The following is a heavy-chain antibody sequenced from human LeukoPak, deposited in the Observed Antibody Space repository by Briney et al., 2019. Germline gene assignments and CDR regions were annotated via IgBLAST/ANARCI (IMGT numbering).Heavy chain of an antibody. Sequence: ASVKVSCKAPGYTFTSYYMHWVRQAPGQGLEWMGIINPSGGSTSYAQKFQGRVTMTRDTSTSTVYMELSSLRSEDTAVYYCARDREKRLAAVTTYWFDPWGQGTPVTVSS. CDR1: GYTFTSYY. CDR2: INPSGGST. D-gene: IGHD6-13*01. CDR3: ARDREKRLAAVTTYWFDP. J-gene: IGHJ5*02. V-gene: IGHV1-46*01.